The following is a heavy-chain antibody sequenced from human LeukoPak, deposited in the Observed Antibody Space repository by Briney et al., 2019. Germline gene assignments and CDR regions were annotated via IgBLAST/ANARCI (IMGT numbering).Heavy chain of an antibody. Sequence: GGSLRLSCAASGFTFSTYAMSWVRQAPGKGLEWVSIISGSGGSTYHADSVKGRFTISRDNSKNTLFLQTNSLRAEDMALYYCARKREKGPFDLWGRGTLVTVSS. D-gene: IGHD5-24*01. CDR2: ISGSGGST. J-gene: IGHJ2*01. CDR1: GFTFSTYA. CDR3: ARKREKGPFDL. V-gene: IGHV3-23*01.